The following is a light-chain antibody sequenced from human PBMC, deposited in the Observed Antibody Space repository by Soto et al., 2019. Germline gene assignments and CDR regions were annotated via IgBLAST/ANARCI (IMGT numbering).Light chain of an antibody. V-gene: IGKV1-39*01. CDR2: AAF. CDR3: QQSHRSPLT. Sequence: DIQMTQSPSSLSASVGDRVTITCRASQIISGYLNWYQAKPGRAPKLLIKAAFTLQDGVPSRFSGSGSGTVFTLTISSLQPEDFATYFCQQSHRSPLTFGGGTKVEIQ. J-gene: IGKJ4*01. CDR1: QIISGY.